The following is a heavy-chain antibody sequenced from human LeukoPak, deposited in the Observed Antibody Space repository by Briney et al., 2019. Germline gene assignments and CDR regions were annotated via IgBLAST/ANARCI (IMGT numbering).Heavy chain of an antibody. Sequence: ASVKVSCKASGYTFTGYYMHWVRQAPGQGLEWMGWLNPNSGGTSYAQKFQGRVTMTRDTSISTAYMELSRLRSDDTAVYYCARLFPPAGYCSSTSCGGVDYWGQGTPVTVSS. CDR2: LNPNSGGT. D-gene: IGHD2-2*01. J-gene: IGHJ4*02. CDR3: ARLFPPAGYCSSTSCGGVDY. V-gene: IGHV1-2*02. CDR1: GYTFTGYY.